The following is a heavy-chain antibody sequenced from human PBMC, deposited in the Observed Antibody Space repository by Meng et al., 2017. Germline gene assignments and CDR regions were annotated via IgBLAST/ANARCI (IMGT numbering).Heavy chain of an antibody. V-gene: IGHV3-30*04. D-gene: IGHD3-22*01. Sequence: GESLKISCAASGFTFSSYAMHWVRQAPGKGLEWVAVISYDGSNKYYADSVKGRFTISRDNSKNTLYLQMNSLRAEDTAVYSCARDHLRPHSSGYYSNWFDPWGQGTLVTVSS. CDR3: ARDHLRPHSSGYYSNWFDP. CDR2: ISYDGSNK. CDR1: GFTFSSYA. J-gene: IGHJ5*02.